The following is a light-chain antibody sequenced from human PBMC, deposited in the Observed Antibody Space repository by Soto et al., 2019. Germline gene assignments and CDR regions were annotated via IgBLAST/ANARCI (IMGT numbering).Light chain of an antibody. Sequence: EVVLSQSPATLSLFTGERATLSCRASQSVSIYLAWYQQKPGQAPRLLIYDASNRATGIPARFSGSGSGTDFTLTISSLEPEDFAVYYCQQRSDWPLTFAQGTRLAI. CDR2: DAS. CDR3: QQRSDWPLT. CDR1: QSVSIY. V-gene: IGKV3-11*01. J-gene: IGKJ5*01.